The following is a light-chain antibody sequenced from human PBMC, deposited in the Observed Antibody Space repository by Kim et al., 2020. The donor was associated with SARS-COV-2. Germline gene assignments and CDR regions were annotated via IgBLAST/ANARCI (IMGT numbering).Light chain of an antibody. V-gene: IGLV2-8*01. CDR3: SSYAGSNNYV. J-gene: IGLJ1*01. CDR1: NSDIGGYDY. Sequence: QSALTQPPSASGSPGQSVTISCTGTNSDIGGYDYVSWYQQHPGKAPKLMIYEVSKRPSGVPDRFSGSKSGNTASLTVSGLQAEDEADYYCSSYAGSNNYVFGPGTKVTVL. CDR2: EVS.